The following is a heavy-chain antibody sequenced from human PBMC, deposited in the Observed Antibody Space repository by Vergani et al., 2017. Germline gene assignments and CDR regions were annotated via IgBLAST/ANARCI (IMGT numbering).Heavy chain of an antibody. D-gene: IGHD3-10*01. CDR1: GGSVSPSSYY. V-gene: IGHV4-39*01. J-gene: IGHJ4*02. CDR3: ARHRSPEDYYGSGNYFDY. Sequence: QLHLQESGPGLVKPSETPSLTCTVSGGSVSPSSYYSGWIRQLPRKGLEWIAGIYYSGSTYYNPSLMRRVTISVDAPNNQFSLKLRSVTASDTAVYYCARHRSPEDYYGSGNYFDYWGQGTLVTVSS. CDR2: IYYSGST.